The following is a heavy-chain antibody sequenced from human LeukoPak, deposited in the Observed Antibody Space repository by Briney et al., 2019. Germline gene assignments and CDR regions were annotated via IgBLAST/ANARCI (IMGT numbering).Heavy chain of an antibody. Sequence: SETLSLTCTVSGGSISSYYWTWIRQPPGKGLEWIGSIYYSGSTYYNPSLKSRVTISVDTSKNQFSLKLSSVTAADTAVYYCASFKPYSSSWYDDFDYWGQGTLVTVSS. CDR1: GGSISSYY. V-gene: IGHV4-59*05. CDR3: ASFKPYSSSWYDDFDY. J-gene: IGHJ4*02. D-gene: IGHD6-13*01. CDR2: IYYSGST.